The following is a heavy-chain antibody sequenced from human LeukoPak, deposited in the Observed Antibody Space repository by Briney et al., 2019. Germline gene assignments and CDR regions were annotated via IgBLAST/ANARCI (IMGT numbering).Heavy chain of an antibody. Sequence: GESLKISCRGSGYSFTSYWIGWVRQMPGKGLEWMGIIYPGDSDTRYSPSFQGQVTISADKSISTAYLQWSSLKASDTAMYYCARPYCSSTSCDTYYFDYWGQGTLVTVSP. V-gene: IGHV5-51*01. J-gene: IGHJ4*02. CDR2: IYPGDSDT. CDR1: GYSFTSYW. D-gene: IGHD2-2*01. CDR3: ARPYCSSTSCDTYYFDY.